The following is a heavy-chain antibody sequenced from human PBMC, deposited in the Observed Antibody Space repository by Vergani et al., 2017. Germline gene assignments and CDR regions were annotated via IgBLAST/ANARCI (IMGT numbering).Heavy chain of an antibody. CDR3: ARDLRLLYGRFGP. J-gene: IGHJ4*03. V-gene: IGHV3-33*01. D-gene: IGHD5-12*01. CDR2: TWYDGNNK. Sequence: QVQLVESGGGVVQPGRSLRLSCAASGFTFNQYGMHWVRQAPGKGLEWVAVTWYDGNNKQYADSVKGRFTISRDNSKSTMYLQMNSLRDEDTCVYYCARDLRLLYGRFGPWGQGTLVTVSS. CDR1: GFTFNQYG.